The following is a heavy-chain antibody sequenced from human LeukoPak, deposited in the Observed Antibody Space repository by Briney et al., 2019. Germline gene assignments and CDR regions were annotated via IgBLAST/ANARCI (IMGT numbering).Heavy chain of an antibody. CDR1: GGTFSSYA. CDR3: ASPATPPYYYYMDV. V-gene: IGHV1-69*13. Sequence: ASVKVSCKASGGTFSSYAISWVRQAPGQGLEWMGGIIPIFGTANYAQKFQGRVTITADESTSTAYMELSSLRSEDTAVYYCASPATPPYYYYMDVWGKGTTVTVSS. D-gene: IGHD5-12*01. J-gene: IGHJ6*03. CDR2: IIPIFGTA.